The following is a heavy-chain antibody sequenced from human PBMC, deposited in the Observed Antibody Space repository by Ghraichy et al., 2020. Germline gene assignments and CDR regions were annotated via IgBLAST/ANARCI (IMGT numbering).Heavy chain of an antibody. Sequence: SQTLSLTCSVSGGSISSSSYYWGWIRQPPGKGLEWIASIYYSGSTYYNPSLKSRVTISVDTSKNQISLKLSSVTAADTAVYYCVTWGKIIEAVRRTYYFDYWGRGLLVTVSS. CDR3: VTWGKIIEAVRRTYYFDY. CDR2: IYYSGST. J-gene: IGHJ4*02. D-gene: IGHD3-16*01. V-gene: IGHV4-39*01. CDR1: GGSISSSSYY.